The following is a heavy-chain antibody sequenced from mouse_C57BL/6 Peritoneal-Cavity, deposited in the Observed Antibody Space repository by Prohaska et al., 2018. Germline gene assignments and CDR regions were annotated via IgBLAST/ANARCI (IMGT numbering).Heavy chain of an antibody. CDR3: ESGGGSGTMDY. CDR1: TFPSYG. CDR2: IYPRSGNT. D-gene: IGHD1-3*01. V-gene: IGHV1-81*01. Sequence: TFPSYGISWLKQRTGQGLEWIGEIYPRSGNTYYNDKFKGKARRTADKDYSTAYMELCSLTAEDYGAYCCESGGGSGTMDYWGQGTLVTVSA. J-gene: IGHJ3*01.